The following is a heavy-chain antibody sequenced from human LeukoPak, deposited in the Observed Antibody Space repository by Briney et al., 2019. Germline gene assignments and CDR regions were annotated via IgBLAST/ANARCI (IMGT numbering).Heavy chain of an antibody. J-gene: IGHJ4*02. CDR3: ARDGGGWYFDY. D-gene: IGHD6-19*01. CDR2: VWYDGSNE. Sequence: GGSLRLSCAASGFSFSSFGMHWVRQAPGRGLEWVAVVWYDGSNEYYADSVKGRFTISRDNAKNSLYLQMNSLRAEDTAVYYCARDGGGWYFDYWGQGTLVTVSS. CDR1: GFSFSSFG. V-gene: IGHV3-33*01.